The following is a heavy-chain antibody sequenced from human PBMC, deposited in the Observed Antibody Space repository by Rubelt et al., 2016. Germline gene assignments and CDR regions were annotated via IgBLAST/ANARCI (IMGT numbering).Heavy chain of an antibody. D-gene: IGHD5-18*01. V-gene: IGHV4-4*07. CDR3: AREGRGYSYGHWDY. CDR1: GGSISSYY. J-gene: IGHJ4*02. Sequence: QVQLQESGPGLVKPSETLSLTCTVSGGSISSYYWSWIRQPAGKGLEWIGRIYTSGGPNYNPSLKSRFTMSVDTSENQFSLKLSSVTAADTAVYYCAREGRGYSYGHWDYWGQGTLVTVAS. CDR2: IYTSGGP.